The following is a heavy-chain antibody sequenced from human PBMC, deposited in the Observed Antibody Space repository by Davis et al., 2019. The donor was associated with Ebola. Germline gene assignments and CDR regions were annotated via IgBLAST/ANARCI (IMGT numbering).Heavy chain of an antibody. V-gene: IGHV3-7*01. D-gene: IGHD3-3*01. Sequence: PGGSLRLSCAASGFTFSSYWMSWVRQAPGKGLEWVANIKQDGSEKYYVDSVKGRFTISRDNAKNTLYLQMNSLRAEDTAVYYCARVHYDFWSGYYLFDYWGQGTLVTVSS. J-gene: IGHJ4*02. CDR2: IKQDGSEK. CDR1: GFTFSSYW. CDR3: ARVHYDFWSGYYLFDY.